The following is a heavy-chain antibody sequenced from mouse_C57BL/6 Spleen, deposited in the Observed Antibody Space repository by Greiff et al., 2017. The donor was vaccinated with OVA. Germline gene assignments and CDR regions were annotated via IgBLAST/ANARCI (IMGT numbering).Heavy chain of an antibody. J-gene: IGHJ4*01. V-gene: IGHV1-7*01. CDR1: GYTFTSYW. D-gene: IGHD3-2*02. Sequence: QVQLKQSGAELAKPGASVKLSCKASGYTFTSYWMHWVKQRPGQGLEWIGYINPSSGYNKSNKKFKDKATLTADKSSSTAYMQLSSLTYEDSAVYYCANSAQATSMDYWGQGTSVTVSS. CDR3: ANSAQATSMDY. CDR2: INPSSGYN.